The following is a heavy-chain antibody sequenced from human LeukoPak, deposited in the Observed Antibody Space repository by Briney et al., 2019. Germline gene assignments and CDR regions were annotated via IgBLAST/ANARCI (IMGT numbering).Heavy chain of an antibody. D-gene: IGHD4-23*01. V-gene: IGHV1-69*05. Sequence: AVTVSCKASRGTFSSYAISWVGQAPGQGLEWMGRIIPISGTANYAQKFQGRVTITTDESTSTAYMELSSLRSEDTAVYYCARDHDYGGNLDYWGQGTLVTVSS. CDR2: IIPISGTA. J-gene: IGHJ4*02. CDR3: ARDHDYGGNLDY. CDR1: RGTFSSYA.